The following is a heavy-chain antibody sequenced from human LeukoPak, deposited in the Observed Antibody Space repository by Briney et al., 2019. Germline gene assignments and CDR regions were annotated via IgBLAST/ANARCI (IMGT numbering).Heavy chain of an antibody. CDR3: AKDLQFGGGDV. J-gene: IGHJ6*04. V-gene: IGHV3-30*18. Sequence: GGSLRLSCAASGFTFSSYGMHWVRQAPGKGLEWVAVISYDGSNKYYADSVKGRFTISRDNSKNTLYLQMNSLRAEDTAVYYCAKDLQFGGGDVWGKGTTVTVSS. CDR2: ISYDGSNK. CDR1: GFTFSSYG. D-gene: IGHD3-10*01.